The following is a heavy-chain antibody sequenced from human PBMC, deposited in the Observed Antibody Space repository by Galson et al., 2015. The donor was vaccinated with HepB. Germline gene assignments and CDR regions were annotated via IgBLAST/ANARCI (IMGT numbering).Heavy chain of an antibody. D-gene: IGHD3-16*02. CDR1: GFTFSSYA. CDR2: ISGSGGST. Sequence: SLRLSCAASGFTFSSYAMSWVRQAPGKGLEWVSAISGSGGSTYYADSVKGRFTISRDNSKNTLYLQMNSLRAEDTAVYYCAKDGVITFGGVIADPYYFDYWGQGTLVTVSS. CDR3: AKDGVITFGGVIADPYYFDY. J-gene: IGHJ4*02. V-gene: IGHV3-23*01.